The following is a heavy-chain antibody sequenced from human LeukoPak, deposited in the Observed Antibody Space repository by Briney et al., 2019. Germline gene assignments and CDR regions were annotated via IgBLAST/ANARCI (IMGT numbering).Heavy chain of an antibody. CDR1: GGSISSSSYY. D-gene: IGHD2-15*01. CDR3: ARQYIVVVFDY. CDR2: IYYSGGT. V-gene: IGHV4-39*01. Sequence: PSETLSLTCTVSGGSISSSSYYLGWIRQPPGKGLEWIGSIYYSGGTYYNPSLKSRVTISVDTSKNQFSLKLSSVTAADTAVYYCARQYIVVVFDYWGQGTLVTVSS. J-gene: IGHJ4*02.